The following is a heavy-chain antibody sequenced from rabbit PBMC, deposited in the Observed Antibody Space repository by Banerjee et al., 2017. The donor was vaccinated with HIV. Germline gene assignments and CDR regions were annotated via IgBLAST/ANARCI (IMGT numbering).Heavy chain of an antibody. J-gene: IGHJ4*01. CDR2: IGGGDGST. D-gene: IGHD1-1*01. CDR3: ARDIDTSFKL. V-gene: IGHV1S40*01. Sequence: QSLEESGGDLVKPGASLTLTCTVSGFFFSSYYYMCWVRQAPGKGPEWIACIGGGDGSTYYASWVNGRFTVSRSTSLHTVTLQMTSLTAADTANYFCARDIDTSFKLWGQGTLVTVS. CDR1: GFFFSSYYY.